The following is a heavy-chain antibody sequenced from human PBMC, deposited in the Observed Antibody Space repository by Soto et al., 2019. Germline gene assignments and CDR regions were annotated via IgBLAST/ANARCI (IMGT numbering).Heavy chain of an antibody. CDR1: GISLSTSGVG. Sequence: QITLKGSGPTLVKPTQTLTLTCSLSGISLSTSGVGLGWIRQPPGKALEWLALIYWNDDKNYSPSLKSRLTITNDNSKNQAVLTMTNMDPMDTATYFCARGLASLPVFAFDIWGQGTMVTVS. CDR2: IYWNDDK. V-gene: IGHV2-5*01. D-gene: IGHD6-6*01. CDR3: ARGLASLPVFAFDI. J-gene: IGHJ3*02.